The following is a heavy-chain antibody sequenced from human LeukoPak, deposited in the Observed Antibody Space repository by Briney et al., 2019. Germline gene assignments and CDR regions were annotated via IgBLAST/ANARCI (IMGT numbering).Heavy chain of an antibody. D-gene: IGHD6-19*01. J-gene: IGHJ5*02. CDR2: ISSSSSYI. CDR3: ARGLQWLTPGRWFDP. Sequence: GGSLRLSCAASGFTFSSYGMHWVRQAPGKGLEWVSSISSSSSYIYYADSVKGRFTISRDNAKNSLYLQMNSLRAEDTAVYYCARGLQWLTPGRWFDPWGQGTLVTVSS. CDR1: GFTFSSYG. V-gene: IGHV3-21*01.